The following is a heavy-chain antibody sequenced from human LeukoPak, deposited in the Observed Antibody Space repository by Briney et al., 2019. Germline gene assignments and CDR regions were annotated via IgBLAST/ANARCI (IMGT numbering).Heavy chain of an antibody. CDR3: AREDYYDSSGYSH. CDR1: GGSISSYY. J-gene: IGHJ4*02. V-gene: IGHV4-59*01. Sequence: SETLSLTCTVSGGSISSYYWSWIRQPPGKGLEWIGYIYYSGSTNYNPSLKSRVTISVDTSKHQFSLKLSSVTAADTAVYYCAREDYYDSSGYSHWGQGTLVTVSS. D-gene: IGHD3-22*01. CDR2: IYYSGST.